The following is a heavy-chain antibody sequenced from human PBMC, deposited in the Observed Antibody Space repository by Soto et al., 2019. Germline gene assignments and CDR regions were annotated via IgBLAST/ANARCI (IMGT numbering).Heavy chain of an antibody. V-gene: IGHV3-33*01. CDR1: GFTFSSYG. Sequence: QGQLVESGGGVVQPGRSLRLSCAASGFTFSSYGMHWVRQAPGKGLEWVAVIWYDGSNRNYADSVKGRFTISRDNSKNTLYLQMNSLRAEDTAVYYCAREDYGSGSYDYWGQGTLVTVSS. J-gene: IGHJ4*02. CDR2: IWYDGSNR. CDR3: AREDYGSGSYDY. D-gene: IGHD3-10*01.